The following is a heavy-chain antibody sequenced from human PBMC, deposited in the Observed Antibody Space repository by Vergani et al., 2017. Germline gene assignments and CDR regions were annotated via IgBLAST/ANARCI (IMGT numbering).Heavy chain of an antibody. CDR1: GGTFSSYA. Sequence: QVQLVQSGAEVKKPGSSVKVSCKASGGTFSSYAISWVRQAPVQGLEWMGRIIPIFGTANYAKKFQGRVTITADKSTSTAYMELSSLRSEDTAVYYCARKRPAAISMNSAFDIWGQGTMVTVSS. J-gene: IGHJ3*02. D-gene: IGHD2-2*01. V-gene: IGHV1-69*14. CDR2: IIPIFGTA. CDR3: ARKRPAAISMNSAFDI.